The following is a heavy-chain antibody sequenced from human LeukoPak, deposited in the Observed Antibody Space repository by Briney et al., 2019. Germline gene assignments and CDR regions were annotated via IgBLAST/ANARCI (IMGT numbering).Heavy chain of an antibody. Sequence: ASVKVSCKASGYTFTGYYMHWVRQAPVQGLEWMGRINPNSGGTNYAQKFQGRVTMTRDTSISTAYMELSRLMSDDTAVYYCVSLGYCSSTSCYPSRYWGQGTLVTVSS. D-gene: IGHD2-2*01. CDR1: GYTFTGYY. J-gene: IGHJ4*02. CDR3: VSLGYCSSTSCYPSRY. CDR2: INPNSGGT. V-gene: IGHV1-2*06.